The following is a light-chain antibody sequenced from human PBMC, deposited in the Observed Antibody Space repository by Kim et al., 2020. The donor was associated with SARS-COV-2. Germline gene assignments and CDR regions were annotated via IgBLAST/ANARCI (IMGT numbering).Light chain of an antibody. CDR2: SST. CDR3: GSWDDTLNGWV. CDR1: RYNIGVNS. V-gene: IGLV1-44*01. J-gene: IGLJ3*02. Sequence: QSVLTQPPSASGTPGQRVTISCSGTRYNIGVNSVSWHQQLPGMAPKVLIYSSTHRPSGVPARFSGSRSGTSASLAISGLQSEDEADYFCGSWDDTLNGWVFGGGTQLTVL.